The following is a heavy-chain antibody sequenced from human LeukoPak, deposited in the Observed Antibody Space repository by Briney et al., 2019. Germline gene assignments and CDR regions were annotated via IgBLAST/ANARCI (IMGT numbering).Heavy chain of an antibody. V-gene: IGHV3-49*04. Sequence: PGGSLRLSCTASGFTFGDYAMSWVRQAPGKGLEWVGFIRSKAYGGTTEYAASVKGRFTISRDDSKSIAYLQMNSLKTEDTAVYYCTRDQSQDIVVVPAAQPNPTRYYGMDVWGKGTTVTVSS. CDR1: GFTFGDYA. CDR3: TRDQSQDIVVVPAAQPNPTRYYGMDV. D-gene: IGHD2-2*01. J-gene: IGHJ6*04. CDR2: IRSKAYGGTT.